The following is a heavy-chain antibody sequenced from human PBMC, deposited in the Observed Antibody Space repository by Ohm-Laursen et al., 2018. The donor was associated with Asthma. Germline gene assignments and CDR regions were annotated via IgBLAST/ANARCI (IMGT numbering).Heavy chain of an antibody. CDR3: ARDTPYSSGWGRAFDI. CDR2: MSYDGTNK. Sequence: SLRLSCSASGFNFNSSAMHWVRQAPGKGLEWVAVMSYDGTNKYYADSVKGRFTISRDNSKNTLYLQMNSLRAEDTAVYYCARDTPYSSGWGRAFDIWGQGTMVTVSS. CDR1: GFNFNSSA. V-gene: IGHV3-30-3*01. D-gene: IGHD6-19*01. J-gene: IGHJ3*02.